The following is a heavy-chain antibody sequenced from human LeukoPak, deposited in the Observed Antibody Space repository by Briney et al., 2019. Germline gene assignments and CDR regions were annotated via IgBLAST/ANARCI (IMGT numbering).Heavy chain of an antibody. Sequence: ASVKVSCKASGYTFTSYGISWVRQAPGQGLEWMGWISAYNGNTNYAQKLQGRVTMTTDTSTSTAYMELRSLRSDDTAVYYCARGPRFYTPFLMIDEGYFDYWGQGTLVTVSS. CDR1: GYTFTSYG. CDR2: ISAYNGNT. V-gene: IGHV1-18*01. J-gene: IGHJ4*02. CDR3: ARGPRFYTPFLMIDEGYFDY. D-gene: IGHD3-22*01.